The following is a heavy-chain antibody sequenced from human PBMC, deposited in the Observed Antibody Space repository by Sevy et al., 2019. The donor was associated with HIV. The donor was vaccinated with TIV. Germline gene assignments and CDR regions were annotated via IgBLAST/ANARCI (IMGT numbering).Heavy chain of an antibody. D-gene: IGHD4-17*01. CDR1: GITFSSHV. Sequence: GGSLRLSCAASGITFSSHVMHWVRQAPGKGLEWVTIISHDGSNKYYADSVKGRFTISRDNSKNTLYLQMNSLRAEDTAVYYCARADYGDYSGEFDYWGQGTLVTVSS. V-gene: IGHV3-30-3*01. CDR2: ISHDGSNK. J-gene: IGHJ4*02. CDR3: ARADYGDYSGEFDY.